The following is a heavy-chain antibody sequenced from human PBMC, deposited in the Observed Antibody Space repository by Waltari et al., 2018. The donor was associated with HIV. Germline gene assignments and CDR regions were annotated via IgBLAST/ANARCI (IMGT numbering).Heavy chain of an antibody. CDR3: TRTSIGVWSDY. Sequence: EVQLVQSGAEVKKPGESLKISCKASGYTFSNYWIGWVRQLPGKGPEWMGIIYPGDSDARYSPSFQGQVTISADKSISTAYLQWNSLRASDTAMYYCTRTSIGVWSDYWGQGTLVTVSS. CDR1: GYTFSNYW. CDR2: IYPGDSDA. J-gene: IGHJ4*02. D-gene: IGHD6-19*01. V-gene: IGHV5-51*03.